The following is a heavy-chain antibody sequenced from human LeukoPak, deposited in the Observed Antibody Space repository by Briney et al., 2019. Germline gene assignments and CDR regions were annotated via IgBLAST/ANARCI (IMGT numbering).Heavy chain of an antibody. Sequence: GASVKVSCKSSGYTFTSYGISWVRQAPGQGLEWMGWISAYNGDTNYSQKLQGRVTMTTDTSTSTAYMELRSLRSDDTAVYYCARMVRGVFINYFYYYMDVWGKGTTVTVSS. J-gene: IGHJ6*03. D-gene: IGHD3-10*01. V-gene: IGHV1-18*01. CDR3: ARMVRGVFINYFYYYMDV. CDR1: GYTFTSYG. CDR2: ISAYNGDT.